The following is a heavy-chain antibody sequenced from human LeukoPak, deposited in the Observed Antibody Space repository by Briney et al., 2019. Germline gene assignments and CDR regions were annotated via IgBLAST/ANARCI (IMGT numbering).Heavy chain of an antibody. D-gene: IGHD6-13*01. CDR1: RFNFSIYG. J-gene: IGHJ4*01. Sequence: GGSLRLSCAAHRFNFSIYGMHWLRQAPGKGLEWVAVIWYDGGNERYADSVKGRFTISRDNSKNTLDLQMNSLRADDTAVYYCARDGFISNTWYGFLGFWGQGTLVTVSS. CDR3: ARDGFISNTWYGFLGF. V-gene: IGHV3-33*01. CDR2: IWYDGGNE.